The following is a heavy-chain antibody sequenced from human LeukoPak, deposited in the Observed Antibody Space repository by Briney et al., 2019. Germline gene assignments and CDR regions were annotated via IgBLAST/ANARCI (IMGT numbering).Heavy chain of an antibody. CDR2: IYYSGST. D-gene: IGHD2-15*01. V-gene: IGHV4-59*08. CDR3: ARWADCSGGSCYPRYFDY. J-gene: IGHJ4*02. CDR1: GGSISSYY. Sequence: PSETLSLTCTVSGGSISSYYWSWIRQPPGKGLEWIGYIYYSGSTNYNPSLKSRVTISVDTSKNQFSLKLSSVTAADTAVYYCARWADCSGGSCYPRYFDYWGQGTLVTVPS.